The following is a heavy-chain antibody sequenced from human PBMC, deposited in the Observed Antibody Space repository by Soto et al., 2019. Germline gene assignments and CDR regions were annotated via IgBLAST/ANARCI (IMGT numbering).Heavy chain of an antibody. CDR2: IYYSGST. Sequence: SETLSLTCTVSGDSISPYYWSWIRQTPGKGLEWIGFIYYSGSTNYNPSLKSRVTLSVDTSKNQLSLHLKSVTAADTAVYYCASGREYSSSGDFDYWGQGTLVTVSS. D-gene: IGHD6-6*01. J-gene: IGHJ4*02. V-gene: IGHV4-59*01. CDR1: GDSISPYY. CDR3: ASGREYSSSGDFDY.